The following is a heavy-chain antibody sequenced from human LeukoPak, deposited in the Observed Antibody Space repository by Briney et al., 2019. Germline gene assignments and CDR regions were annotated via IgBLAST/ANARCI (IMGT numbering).Heavy chain of an antibody. CDR1: GFTFSSYA. CDR2: ISGSGGST. CDR3: AKEDMGYRSSTSCTTSGFVDY. D-gene: IGHD2-2*01. J-gene: IGHJ4*02. Sequence: GGSLRLSCAASGFTFSSYAMSWVRQAPGKGLEWVSAISGSGGSTYYADSVKGRFTISRDNSKNTLYLQMNSLRAEDTAVYYCAKEDMGYRSSTSCTTSGFVDYWGQGTLVTVSS. V-gene: IGHV3-23*01.